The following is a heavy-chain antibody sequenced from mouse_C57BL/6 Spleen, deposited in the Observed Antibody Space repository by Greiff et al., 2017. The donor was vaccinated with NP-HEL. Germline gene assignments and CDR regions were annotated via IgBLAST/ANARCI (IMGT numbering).Heavy chain of an antibody. V-gene: IGHV1-69*01. CDR1: GYTFTSYW. CDR2: IDPADSYT. J-gene: IGHJ2*01. CDR3: ARRADQAYFDY. Sequence: VQLQQSGAELVMPGASVKLSCKASGYTFTSYWMHWVKQRPGQGLEWIGEIDPADSYTNYNQKFKGKSTLTVNKSSSTAYMRLSSLTSEDSAVYCCARRADQAYFDYWGKGTTLTVYS. D-gene: IGHD3-2*02.